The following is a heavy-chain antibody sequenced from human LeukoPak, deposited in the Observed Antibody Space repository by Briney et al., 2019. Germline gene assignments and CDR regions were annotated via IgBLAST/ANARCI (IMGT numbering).Heavy chain of an antibody. CDR3: ATADRGAFDV. V-gene: IGHV3-48*01. J-gene: IGHJ3*01. CDR1: GFTFSWYS. Sequence: GGSLRLSCAVSGFTFSWYSMNWVRQAPGKGLEWLSYIARSSSTIYYADSVKGRFTISRDNAKNSLYLQMNSLRVDDTAVYYCATADRGAFDVWGQGTMVIVSS. CDR2: IARSSSTI.